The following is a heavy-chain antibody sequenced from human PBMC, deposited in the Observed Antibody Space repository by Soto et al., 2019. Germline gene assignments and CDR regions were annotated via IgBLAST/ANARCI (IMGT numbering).Heavy chain of an antibody. J-gene: IGHJ4*02. CDR1: GGSISSSSYY. CDR3: ARLVGALYFDY. V-gene: IGHV4-39*01. CDR2: IYYSGST. Sequence: SETLSLTCTVSGGSISSSSYYWGWIRQPPGKGLEWIGSIYYSGSTYYNPSLKSRVTISVDTSKNQLSLKLSSVTAADTAVYYCARLVGALYFDYWGQGTLVTVSS. D-gene: IGHD1-26*01.